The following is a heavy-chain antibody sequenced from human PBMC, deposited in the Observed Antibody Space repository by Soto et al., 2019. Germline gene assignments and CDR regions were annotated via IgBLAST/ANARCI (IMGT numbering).Heavy chain of an antibody. V-gene: IGHV3-23*01. CDR2: ISGSGGST. Sequence: PGGSLRLSCAASGFTFSSNGMSWVRQAPGKGLEWVSVISGSGGSTFYADSVKGRFTISRDNSKNTGHLQMNSLRAEDTAVYYCAKDRGFYGDPFGYWGQGTLVTVSS. D-gene: IGHD4-17*01. CDR3: AKDRGFYGDPFGY. CDR1: GFTFSSNG. J-gene: IGHJ4*02.